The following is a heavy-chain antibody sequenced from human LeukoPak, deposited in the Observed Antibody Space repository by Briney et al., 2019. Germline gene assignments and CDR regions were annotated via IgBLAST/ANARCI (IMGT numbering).Heavy chain of an antibody. CDR3: SLWFGEPRAFDF. CDR1: GFTFSSYS. Sequence: GGSLRLSCAASGFTFSSYSMNWVRQAPGKGLEWVSSISSSSSYIYYADSVKGRFTISRDNAKNSVYLQVNSLRAEDTAVYYCSLWFGEPRAFDFRGQGTMVTVFS. J-gene: IGHJ3*01. CDR2: ISSSSSYI. V-gene: IGHV3-21*04. D-gene: IGHD3-10*01.